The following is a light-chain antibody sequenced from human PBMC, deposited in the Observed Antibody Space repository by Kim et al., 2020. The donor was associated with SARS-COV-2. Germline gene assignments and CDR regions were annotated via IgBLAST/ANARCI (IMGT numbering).Light chain of an antibody. V-gene: IGKV2-30*02. CDR3: MRGTHWHT. Sequence: DVVLTQSPLSLPVTLGQPASISCRSSQSLVHSDGNTYLNWFHQRPGQSPRRLIYKVSNRDSGVPDRFSGSGSGTDFTLKISRVEVEDVGVYYCMRGTHWHTFGGGTEVAIK. J-gene: IGKJ4*01. CDR2: KVS. CDR1: QSLVHSDGNTY.